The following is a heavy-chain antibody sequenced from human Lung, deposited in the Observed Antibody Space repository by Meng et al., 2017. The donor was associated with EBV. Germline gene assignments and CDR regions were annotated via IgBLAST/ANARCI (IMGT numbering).Heavy chain of an antibody. D-gene: IGHD4-23*01. CDR1: GGPISRTGTC. J-gene: IGHJ4*02. Sequence: QGPRRESGPGRVKPSGTLSLTCTVSGGPISRTGTCGGWIRQPPGKGLEWIGSQCHADDTYYNPSLMGRVTISVDTSKNQVSLKLTSVTAADTSIYYCVRHTFSGNPGGIDSWGQGILVTVSS. CDR3: VRHTFSGNPGGIDS. CDR2: QCHADDT. V-gene: IGHV4-39*01.